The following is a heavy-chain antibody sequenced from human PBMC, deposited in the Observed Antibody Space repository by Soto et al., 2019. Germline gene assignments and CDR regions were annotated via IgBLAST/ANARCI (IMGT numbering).Heavy chain of an antibody. CDR3: ARDSPAHYYGSGSYWGFDP. J-gene: IGHJ5*02. CDR1: GGSISSGGYY. V-gene: IGHV4-31*03. Sequence: QVQLQESGPGLVKPSQTLSLTCTVSGGSISSGGYYWSWIRQHPGKGLEWIGYIYYSGSTYYNPSLKSRDTISVDTSKNQFSLKLSSVTAADTAVYYCARDSPAHYYGSGSYWGFDPWGQGTLVTVSS. CDR2: IYYSGST. D-gene: IGHD3-10*01.